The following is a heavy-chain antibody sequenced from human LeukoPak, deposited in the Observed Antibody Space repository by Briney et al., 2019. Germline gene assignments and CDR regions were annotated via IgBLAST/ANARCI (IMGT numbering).Heavy chain of an antibody. V-gene: IGHV4-59*01. D-gene: IGHD2-2*01. CDR1: GGSISSYY. Sequence: KPSETLSLTCTVSGGSISSYYWSWIRQPPGKGLEWIGYIYYSGSTNYNPSLKSRVTISVDTSKNQFSLKLSSVTAADTAVYYCARTVCSSTGCWFDYWGQGTLVTVSS. CDR3: ARTVCSSTGCWFDY. CDR2: IYYSGST. J-gene: IGHJ4*02.